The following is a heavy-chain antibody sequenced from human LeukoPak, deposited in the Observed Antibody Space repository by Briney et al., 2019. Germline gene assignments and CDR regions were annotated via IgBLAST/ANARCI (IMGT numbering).Heavy chain of an antibody. V-gene: IGHV3-23*01. CDR1: GFTFSSYA. J-gene: IGHJ6*02. CDR2: ISGRGGST. CDR3: AKYGSYRPVYYGMDV. D-gene: IGHD1-26*01. Sequence: GGSLRLSCAASGFTFSSYAMSWVRQAPGKGLEWVSAISGRGGSTYYADSVKGRFTISRDNSKNTLYLQMNSLRAEDTAVYYCAKYGSYRPVYYGMDVWGQGTTVTVSS.